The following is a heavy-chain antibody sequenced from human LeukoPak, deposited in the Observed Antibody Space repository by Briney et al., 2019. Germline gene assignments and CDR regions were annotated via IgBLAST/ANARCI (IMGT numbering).Heavy chain of an antibody. Sequence: GGSLRLSCAASGFTFSNYWMHWFRQAPGKGLVWVSRINSDESSTAYADSVKGRFTISRDNAKNTLHLQMNSLRAEDTAVYYCARGDSRGYYYTSGFDPWGQGTLVTVSS. CDR3: ARGDSRGYYYTSGFDP. CDR2: INSDESST. CDR1: GFTFSNYW. D-gene: IGHD3-22*01. V-gene: IGHV3-74*01. J-gene: IGHJ5*02.